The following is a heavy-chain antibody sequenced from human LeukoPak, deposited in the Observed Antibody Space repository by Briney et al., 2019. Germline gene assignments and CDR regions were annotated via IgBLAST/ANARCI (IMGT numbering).Heavy chain of an antibody. CDR2: ISGGGGST. J-gene: IGHJ4*02. V-gene: IGHV3-23*01. CDR1: GFIFSNYA. Sequence: GGSLRLSCAASGFIFSNYAMSWVRQAPGKGLEWVSAISGGGGSTYYADSVKGRFTISRDNSKNTLYLQMNSLRAEDTAVYYCASQTEYAGVWVDYWGQGTLVTVSS. D-gene: IGHD2-2*01. CDR3: ASQTEYAGVWVDY.